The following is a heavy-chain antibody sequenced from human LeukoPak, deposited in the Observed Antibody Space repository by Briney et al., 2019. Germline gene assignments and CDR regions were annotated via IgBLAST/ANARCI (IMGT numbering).Heavy chain of an antibody. CDR3: ARGLRGSSGWYVVLKGYYFDY. D-gene: IGHD6-19*01. J-gene: IGHJ4*02. V-gene: IGHV1-8*01. CDR1: GYTFTSYD. Sequence: GASVKVSCKASGYTFTSYDINWVRHATGQGLEWMGWMNPNSGNTGYSQKFQGRVTMTRNTSISTAYMELISLRSEDTAVYYCARGLRGSSGWYVVLKGYYFDYWGQGTLVTVSS. CDR2: MNPNSGNT.